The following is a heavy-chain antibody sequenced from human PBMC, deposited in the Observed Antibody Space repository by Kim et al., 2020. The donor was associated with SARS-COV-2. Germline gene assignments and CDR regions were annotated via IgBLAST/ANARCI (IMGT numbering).Heavy chain of an antibody. D-gene: IGHD3-9*01. CDR2: KT. CDR3: ARGPDTYFDY. Sequence: KTKYSPKFQGRVTITRDTSATTAFMELSSLRSEDTAVYYCARGPDTYFDYWGQGTLVTVSS. V-gene: IGHV1-3*01. J-gene: IGHJ4*02.